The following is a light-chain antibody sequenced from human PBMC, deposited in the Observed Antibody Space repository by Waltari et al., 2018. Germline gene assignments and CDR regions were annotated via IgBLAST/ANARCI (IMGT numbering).Light chain of an antibody. J-gene: IGLJ2*01. Sequence: SYVLTQAPSMSVAPGQTARITCVGHSLGSNRLNWYPKKPGQAPVLAVYGASTRPSGIPGRFSASSSGSTATLTISWVEVGDEADYYCQVWDKSSYQAAFGGGTRLTVL. V-gene: IGLV3-21*02. CDR1: SLGSNR. CDR2: GAS. CDR3: QVWDKSSYQAA.